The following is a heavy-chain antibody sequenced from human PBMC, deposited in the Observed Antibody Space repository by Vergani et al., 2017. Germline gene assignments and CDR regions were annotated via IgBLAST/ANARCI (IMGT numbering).Heavy chain of an antibody. J-gene: IGHJ6*02. CDR3: AGTYYYDSSGYYFHYYYGMDV. CDR2: IYTSGST. CDR1: GGSISSGSYY. V-gene: IGHV4-61*02. D-gene: IGHD3-22*01. Sequence: QVQLQESGPGLVKPSQTLSLTCTVSGGSISSGSYYWSWIRQPAGKGLEWIGRIYTSGSTNYNPSLKSRVTISVDTSKNQFYLKLSSVTAADTAVYYCAGTYYYDSSGYYFHYYYGMDVWGQGTTVTVSS.